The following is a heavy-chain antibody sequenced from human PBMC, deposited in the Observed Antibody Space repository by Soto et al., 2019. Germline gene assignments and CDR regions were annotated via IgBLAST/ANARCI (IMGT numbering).Heavy chain of an antibody. D-gene: IGHD6-19*01. J-gene: IGHJ4*02. CDR1: GDSSSRYY. Sequence: SETLSLTCTVSGDSSSRYYWGWIRQPPGKGLEWIVSIYYSGSTYYNPSLKSRVTMSVDTSKHQFTLKLSSVTAADTAVYYCASKVVYSSGELPDYWGQGTLVTVSS. CDR2: IYYSGST. V-gene: IGHV4-39*01. CDR3: ASKVVYSSGELPDY.